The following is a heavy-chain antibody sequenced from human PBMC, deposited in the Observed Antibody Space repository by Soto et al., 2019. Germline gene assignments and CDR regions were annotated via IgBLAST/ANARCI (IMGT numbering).Heavy chain of an antibody. V-gene: IGHV4-34*12. D-gene: IGHD3-10*01. CDR2: VIHGGNT. CDR1: GGSFSGHY. CDR3: VRRGGGSYPPYFDY. Sequence: QLQLHQWGGGPVKPSETLTLTCAVYGGSFSGHYWTWIRQPPGKGLEWIGEVIHGGNTNYNPSLKSRVTISTDPARKQFSLKVNSVTAADTAVYYCVRRGGGSYPPYFDYWGQGTLVTVSS. J-gene: IGHJ4*02.